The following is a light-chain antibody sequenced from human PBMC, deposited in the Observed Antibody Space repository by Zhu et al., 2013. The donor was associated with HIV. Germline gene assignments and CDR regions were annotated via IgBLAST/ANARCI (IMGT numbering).Light chain of an antibody. J-gene: IGKJ4*01. CDR1: QSVLYSSNNENY. CDR3: QQYFSTPPT. CDR2: WAS. V-gene: IGKV4-1*01. Sequence: DIVMTQSPEFLAVSLGERATINCKSSQSVLYSSNNENYLAWYQQKPGQPPKLLIYWASTREFGVPDRFSGSGSGTDFTLTITSLQAEDVAVYYCQQYFSTPPTFGGGTEGGRSN.